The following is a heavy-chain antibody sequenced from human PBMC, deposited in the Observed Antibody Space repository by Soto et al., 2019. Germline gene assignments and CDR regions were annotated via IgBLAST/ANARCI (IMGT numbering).Heavy chain of an antibody. Sequence: QVQLVQSGAEVKKPGASVKVSCKASGYTFTSYYMHWVRQAPGQGLEWMGIINPSGGSTSYAQKFQGRVTMTRDTSTSTVYMELSSLRSEDTAVYYCARGPLITQWLESYYFDYWGQGTLVTVSS. V-gene: IGHV1-46*03. CDR1: GYTFTSYY. J-gene: IGHJ4*02. CDR3: ARGPLITQWLESYYFDY. CDR2: INPSGGST. D-gene: IGHD6-19*01.